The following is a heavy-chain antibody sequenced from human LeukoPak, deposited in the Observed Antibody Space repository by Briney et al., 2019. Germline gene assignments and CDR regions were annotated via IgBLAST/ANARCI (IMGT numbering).Heavy chain of an antibody. D-gene: IGHD5-18*01. J-gene: IGHJ5*02. Sequence: ASVKVSCKASGYTFTGYYMHWVRQAPGQGLEWMGWINPNSGGTNYAQKFQGRVTMTRDTSISTAYMELSRLRSDDTAVHYCARGGKYSYFPFDWFDPWGQGTLVTVSS. CDR1: GYTFTGYY. CDR2: INPNSGGT. V-gene: IGHV1-2*02. CDR3: ARGGKYSYFPFDWFDP.